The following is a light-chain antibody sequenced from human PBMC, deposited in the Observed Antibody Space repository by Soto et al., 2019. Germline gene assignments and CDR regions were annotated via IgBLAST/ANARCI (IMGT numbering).Light chain of an antibody. CDR2: AAS. V-gene: IGKV1-39*01. J-gene: IGKJ5*01. CDR1: QSISSY. CDR3: QQSYSTPFT. Sequence: DIQMTQSPSSLSASVGDRVTITCRASQSISSYLNWYQQKPGKAPKLLIYAASSLQSGVPSRFSGSGSGTDFTLTISSLRPEEFATYDCQQSYSTPFTFGQGTRLEIK.